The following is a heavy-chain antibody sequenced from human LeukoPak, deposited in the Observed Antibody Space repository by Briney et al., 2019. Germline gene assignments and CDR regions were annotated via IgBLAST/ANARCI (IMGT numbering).Heavy chain of an antibody. CDR3: ARQYCSSRSCYTDAFDI. CDR2: IKQDGSEK. Sequence: QPGGSLRLSCAASEFTFSSYWMSWVRQAPGKGLEWVANIKQDGSEKYYVDSVKGRFTISRDNAKNSVYLQMNSLRAEDTAVYYCARQYCSSRSCYTDAFDIWGQGTMVTVSS. J-gene: IGHJ3*02. CDR1: EFTFSSYW. V-gene: IGHV3-7*01. D-gene: IGHD2-2*02.